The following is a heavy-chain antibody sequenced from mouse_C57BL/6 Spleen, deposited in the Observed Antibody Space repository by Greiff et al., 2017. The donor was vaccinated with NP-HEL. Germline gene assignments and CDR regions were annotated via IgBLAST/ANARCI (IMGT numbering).Heavy chain of an antibody. CDR1: GFNIKDDY. D-gene: IGHD1-1*01. Sequence: EVQLQESGAELVRPGASVKLSCTASGFNIKDDYMHWVKQRPEQGLEWIGWIDPENGDTEYAPKFQGKATITADPSSNTAYLQLSSLTSEDTAVYDSTYGSSFDYWGQGTTLTVSS. CDR3: TYGSSFDY. CDR2: IDPENGDT. J-gene: IGHJ2*01. V-gene: IGHV14-4*01.